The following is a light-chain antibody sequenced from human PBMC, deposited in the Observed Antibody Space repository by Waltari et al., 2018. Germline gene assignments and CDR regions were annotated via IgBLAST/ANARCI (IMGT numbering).Light chain of an antibody. V-gene: IGKV2-28*01. CDR1: QYLLHTDGYSY. Sequence: QYLLHTDGYSYLDWYVQKQEQSPQPLIYSASNRANGVPERFRGSGSGTDFTLKITRVEAEDVGCYYCMQSLQTPRTFGEGTKVEI. CDR3: MQSLQTPRT. CDR2: SAS. J-gene: IGKJ4*01.